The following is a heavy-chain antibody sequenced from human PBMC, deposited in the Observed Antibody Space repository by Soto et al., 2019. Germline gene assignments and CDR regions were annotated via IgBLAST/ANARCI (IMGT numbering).Heavy chain of an antibody. Sequence: SETLSLTCTVSGGSISSGGYYWSWIRQHPGKGLEWIGYIYYSGSTYYNPSLKSRVTISVDTSKNQFSLKLSSVTAADTAVYYCARDASGSGSYYGFDYYYYGMDVWGQGTTVTVSS. V-gene: IGHV4-31*03. J-gene: IGHJ6*02. CDR1: GGSISSGGYY. CDR3: ARDASGSGSYYGFDYYYYGMDV. D-gene: IGHD3-10*01. CDR2: IYYSGST.